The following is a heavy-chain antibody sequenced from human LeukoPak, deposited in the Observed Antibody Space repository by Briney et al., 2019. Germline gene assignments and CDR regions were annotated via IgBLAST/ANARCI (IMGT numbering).Heavy chain of an antibody. CDR1: GFTFKTYG. Sequence: GSLRLSCVASGFTFKTYGMHWVRQAPGKGLEWVAVISYDGTNKYYADSVKGRFTISRDNSKNTLYLQMDSLRTEDTAVYYCAKDRIAVAVPDFWGQGALVSVSS. J-gene: IGHJ4*02. CDR3: AKDRIAVAVPDF. D-gene: IGHD6-19*01. CDR2: ISYDGTNK. V-gene: IGHV3-30*18.